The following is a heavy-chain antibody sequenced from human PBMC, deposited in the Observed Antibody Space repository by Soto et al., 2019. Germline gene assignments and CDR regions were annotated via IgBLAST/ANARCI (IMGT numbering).Heavy chain of an antibody. D-gene: IGHD3-10*01. CDR1: GGSISSYY. CDR2: IYYSGST. CDR3: ARDLGRGSQYGSGSSITYNWFDP. J-gene: IGHJ5*02. V-gene: IGHV4-59*01. Sequence: QVQLQESGPGLVKPSETLSLTCTVSGGSISSYYWSWIRQPPGKGLEWIGYIYYSGSTNYNPSLKSRVTISVDTSKNQFSLKLSSVTAADTAVYYCARDLGRGSQYGSGSSITYNWFDPWGQGTLVTVSS.